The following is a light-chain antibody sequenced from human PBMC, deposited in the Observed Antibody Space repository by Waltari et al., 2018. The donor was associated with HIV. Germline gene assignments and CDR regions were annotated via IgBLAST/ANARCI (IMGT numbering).Light chain of an antibody. CDR3: LLSYSGTRV. Sequence: QAVVTQEPSLTVSPGGTVTLTCGSRTGAVTSGHYPYWFQQQPGQAPRTLIYDTNTKHSWTPARFSGSLLGGKAALTLSGAQPEDEAEYYCLLSYSGTRVFGGGTKLTVL. V-gene: IGLV7-46*01. CDR1: TGAVTSGHY. J-gene: IGLJ3*02. CDR2: DTN.